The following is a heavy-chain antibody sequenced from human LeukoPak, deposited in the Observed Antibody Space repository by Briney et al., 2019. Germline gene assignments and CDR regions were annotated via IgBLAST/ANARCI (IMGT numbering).Heavy chain of an antibody. Sequence: GGSLRLSCAASGFTFSSYTMSWVRQAPGKGLEWVSCIGSRSGYIYYADSLKGRFTISRDNAKNSLYLQMNSLRAEDTAVYYCARGFHSSSWMEFDYWGQGILVTVSS. V-gene: IGHV3-21*01. D-gene: IGHD6-13*01. CDR1: GFTFSSYT. CDR3: ARGFHSSSWMEFDY. CDR2: IGSRSGYI. J-gene: IGHJ4*02.